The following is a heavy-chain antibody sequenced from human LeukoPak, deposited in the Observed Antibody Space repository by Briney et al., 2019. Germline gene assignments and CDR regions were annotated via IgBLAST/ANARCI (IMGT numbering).Heavy chain of an antibody. Sequence: QAGGSLRLSCAASGFTFSDYYMSWIRQAPGKGLEWVGFIRSKGYGGTAEYAASVKGRFTISRDDSNSIAYLQMDSLKTEDTAVYYCTREIRYFDWFQADYWGQGTLVTVSS. CDR1: GFTFSDYY. D-gene: IGHD3-9*01. V-gene: IGHV3-49*03. CDR3: TREIRYFDWFQADY. CDR2: IRSKGYGGTA. J-gene: IGHJ4*02.